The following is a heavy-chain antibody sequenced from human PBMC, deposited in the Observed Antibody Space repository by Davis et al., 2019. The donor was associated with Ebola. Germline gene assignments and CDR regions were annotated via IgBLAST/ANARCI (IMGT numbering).Heavy chain of an antibody. CDR2: MNRRGRA. V-gene: IGHV4-34*01. J-gene: IGHJ4*02. CDR3: ARKKEWPGFAY. D-gene: IGHD3-3*01. CDR1: GGSFSDYY. Sequence: PSETLSLTCAVYGGSFSDYYWGWIRQPPGKGLEWIGEMNRRGRAYYNPSLKSRVTILVDTSENDLSLKLSSVTAADTAVYYCARKKEWPGFAYWGQGTQVTVSS.